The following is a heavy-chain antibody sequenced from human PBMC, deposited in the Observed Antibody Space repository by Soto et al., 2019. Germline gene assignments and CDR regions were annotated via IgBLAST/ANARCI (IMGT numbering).Heavy chain of an antibody. J-gene: IGHJ5*02. V-gene: IGHV3-21*01. CDR1: GFTFSSYS. CDR3: ATVRPLGYCSGGSCYEP. D-gene: IGHD2-15*01. CDR2: ISSSSSYI. Sequence: GGSLRLSCAASGFTFSSYSMNWVRQAPGKGLEWVSSISSSSSYIYYADSVKGRFTISRDNAKNSLYLQMNSLRAEDTAVYYCATVRPLGYCSGGSCYEPWGQGTLVTVSS.